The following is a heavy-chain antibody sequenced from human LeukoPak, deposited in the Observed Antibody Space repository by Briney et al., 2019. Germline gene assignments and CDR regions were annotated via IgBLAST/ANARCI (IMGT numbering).Heavy chain of an antibody. Sequence: ASVKVSCKASGYTFTSYGISWVRQAPGQGLEWMGWISAYNGNTNYAQKLQGRVTMTTDTSTSTAYMELRSLRSDDTAVYYCARIKEGNPSTHNWFDPWGQGTLVTVSS. D-gene: IGHD1-14*01. CDR1: GYTFTSYG. CDR3: ARIKEGNPSTHNWFDP. V-gene: IGHV1-18*01. CDR2: ISAYNGNT. J-gene: IGHJ5*02.